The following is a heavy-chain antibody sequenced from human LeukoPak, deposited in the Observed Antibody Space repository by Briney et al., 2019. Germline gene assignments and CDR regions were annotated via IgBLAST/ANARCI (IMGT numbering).Heavy chain of an antibody. V-gene: IGHV3-9*01. CDR3: AKDPRDVAVAGPFDY. J-gene: IGHJ4*02. CDR2: ISWNSGSI. CDR1: GFTFDDYA. Sequence: PGGSLRLSCAASGFTFDDYAMHWVRQAPGKGLEWVSGISWNSGSIGYADSVKGRFTISRDNAKNSLYLQMNSLRAEDTALYYCAKDPRDVAVAGPFDYWGQGTLVTVSS. D-gene: IGHD6-19*01.